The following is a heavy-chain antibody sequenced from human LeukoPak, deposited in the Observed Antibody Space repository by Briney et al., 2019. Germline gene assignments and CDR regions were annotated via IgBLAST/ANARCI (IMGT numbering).Heavy chain of an antibody. J-gene: IGHJ4*02. V-gene: IGHV3-13*01. CDR2: IGTTGET. CDR1: GFTLRMFD. D-gene: IGHD6-13*01. CDR3: ARDWVRSSCTD. Sequence: GGSLRLSCAASGFTLRMFDMHWVRQPTGKGLEWVSAIGTTGETHYLDSVRGRFTISRDNAKNSLYLQMNSLRAEDTAVYYCARDWVRSSCTDWGQGTLVTVSS.